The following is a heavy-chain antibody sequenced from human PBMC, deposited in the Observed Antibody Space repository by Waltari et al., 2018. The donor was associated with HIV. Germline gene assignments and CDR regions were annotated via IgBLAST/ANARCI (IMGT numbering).Heavy chain of an antibody. CDR3: ARRGVLNYYYTMDV. J-gene: IGHJ6*02. CDR2: LSYDGSDK. D-gene: IGHD3-10*01. Sequence: QVQLVESGGGVVQPGRSLRLSCAASGFTFRTHGMHWLRQAPGEGLEWVAVLSYDGSDKYYADSVRGRFTISRDNSKNTLYLQMNNLRAEDTAVYFCARRGVLNYYYTMDVWGQGTTVTVSS. CDR1: GFTFRTHG. V-gene: IGHV3-33*05.